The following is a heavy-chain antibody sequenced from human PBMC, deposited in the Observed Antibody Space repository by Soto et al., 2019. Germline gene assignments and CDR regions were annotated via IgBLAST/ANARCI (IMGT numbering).Heavy chain of an antibody. J-gene: IGHJ5*02. D-gene: IGHD3-22*01. CDR1: GFTFSSYA. CDR3: AKDLNYYDSGGFDP. V-gene: IGHV3-23*01. Sequence: GGSLRLSCAASGFTFSSYAMNWVRQAPGKGLEWVSTISGGGGYTYYADSVKGRFTISRDNSKNTLYLQMNSLRAEDTAVYYCAKDLNYYDSGGFDPWGQGTLVTVSS. CDR2: ISGGGGYT.